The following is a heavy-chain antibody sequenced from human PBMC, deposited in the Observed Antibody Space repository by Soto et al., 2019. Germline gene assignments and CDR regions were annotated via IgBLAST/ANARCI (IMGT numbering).Heavy chain of an antibody. CDR2: IYVSGSA. CDR1: GDSISSGGYS. CDR3: ARVMYGSGKPIFDH. Sequence: TLSLTCAVSGDSISSGGYSWGWIRQPPGKGLEWIGDIYVSGSAYYNPSLQSRVAISVDRSKNQFSLNLNSVTATDTAFYYCARVMYGSGKPIFDHWGLGTLVTVS. J-gene: IGHJ4*02. V-gene: IGHV4-30-2*01. D-gene: IGHD3-10*01.